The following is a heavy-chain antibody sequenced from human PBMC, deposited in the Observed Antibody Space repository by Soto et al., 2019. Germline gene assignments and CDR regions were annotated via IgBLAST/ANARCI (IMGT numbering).Heavy chain of an antibody. V-gene: IGHV4-30-4*01. D-gene: IGHD3-22*01. CDR3: ARDRAHFYESSGRLDL. Sequence: PSETLSLTCPFSGDSMNNGDYFWTWIRQTPGKGLQWIGYISYSGSTFSNPSLKTRLAMSVDTSKNQFSVRLRSVTAADTAGYYCARDRAHFYESSGRLDLWCRGMLVTVSS. J-gene: IGHJ4*02. CDR1: GDSMNNGDYF. CDR2: ISYSGST.